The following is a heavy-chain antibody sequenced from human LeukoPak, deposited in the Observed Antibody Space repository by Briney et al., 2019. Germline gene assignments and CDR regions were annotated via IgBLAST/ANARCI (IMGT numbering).Heavy chain of an antibody. CDR1: GGSISSSSYY. D-gene: IGHD1-26*01. Sequence: PSETLSLTCTVSGGSISSSSYYWGWIRQPPGKGLEWIGSIYYSGSTYYNPSLKSRVTISVDKSKNQFSLKLSSVTAADTAVYYCARVWDFGSYHSDAFDIWGQGTMVTVSS. J-gene: IGHJ3*02. CDR2: IYYSGST. V-gene: IGHV4-39*07. CDR3: ARVWDFGSYHSDAFDI.